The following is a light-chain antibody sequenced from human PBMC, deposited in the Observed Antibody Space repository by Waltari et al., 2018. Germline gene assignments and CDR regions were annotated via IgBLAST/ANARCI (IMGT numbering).Light chain of an antibody. J-gene: IGKJ2*02. CDR1: QTISTY. CDR3: QQRTNWPRT. Sequence: EIVLTQSPATLSLSPGEGATLSCRASQTISTYLAWYQQKAGQAPRLLIYDASKRATGIPARFSGSGSGTDFTLNISSLEPEDFALYYCQQRTNWPRTFGQGTKLEIK. V-gene: IGKV3-11*01. CDR2: DAS.